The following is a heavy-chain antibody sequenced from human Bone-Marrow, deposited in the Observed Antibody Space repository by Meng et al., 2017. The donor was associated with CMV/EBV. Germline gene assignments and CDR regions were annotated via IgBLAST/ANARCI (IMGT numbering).Heavy chain of an antibody. Sequence: EPLSLTCEVSGLTFRSYWMHWVRQAPGKGLFWVSRINTNGATTRYAVSVKGRFTISRDSAKNTLYLQMDSLRPEDTAVYYCATVTFRHALHHYWGQGTLVTVSS. D-gene: IGHD2/OR15-2a*01. J-gene: IGHJ4*02. CDR3: ATVTFRHALHHY. CDR1: GLTFRSYW. CDR2: INTNGATT. V-gene: IGHV3-74*01.